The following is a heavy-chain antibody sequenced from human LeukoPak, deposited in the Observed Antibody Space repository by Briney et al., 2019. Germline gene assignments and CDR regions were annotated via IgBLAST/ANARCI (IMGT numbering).Heavy chain of an antibody. V-gene: IGHV4-59*01. J-gene: IGHJ4*02. Sequence: SETLSLTCTVSGGSISSYYWSWIRQPPGKGLEWIGYIYYSGSTNYNPSLKSRVTISVDTSKNQFSLKLSSVTAADTAVYYCARDLGAAAGIDYWGQGTLVTVSP. CDR2: IYYSGST. CDR1: GGSISSYY. CDR3: ARDLGAAAGIDY. D-gene: IGHD6-13*01.